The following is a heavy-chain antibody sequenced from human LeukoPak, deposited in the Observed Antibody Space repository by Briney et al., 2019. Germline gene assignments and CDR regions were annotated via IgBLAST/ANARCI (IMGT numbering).Heavy chain of an antibody. J-gene: IGHJ6*02. Sequence: SGGSLRLSCTASGFTFSDYAMSWVRQAPGKGLEWVSGISGSGGSIRYADSVKGRFIISRDNSKNTLYLQMNSLRAEDTAVYYCAKDPVYSYGSYYYYGMDVWGQGTTVTVSS. V-gene: IGHV3-23*01. D-gene: IGHD5-18*01. CDR2: ISGSGGSI. CDR3: AKDPVYSYGSYYYYGMDV. CDR1: GFTFSDYA.